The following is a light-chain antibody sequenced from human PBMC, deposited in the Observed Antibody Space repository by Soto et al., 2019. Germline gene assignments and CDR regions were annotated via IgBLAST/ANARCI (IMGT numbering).Light chain of an antibody. V-gene: IGLV1-40*01. J-gene: IGLJ1*01. CDR1: SSNIGAGYD. CDR3: QSYDSSLSGDV. CDR2: GNS. Sequence: QSALAQPPSVSGAPGQRVTISCTGSSSNIGAGYDVHWYQQLPGPAPKLLIYGNSNRPSGVPDRFSGFKSGSSGSLAITGLQAEDEADYYCQSYDSSLSGDVFGTGTKGTVL.